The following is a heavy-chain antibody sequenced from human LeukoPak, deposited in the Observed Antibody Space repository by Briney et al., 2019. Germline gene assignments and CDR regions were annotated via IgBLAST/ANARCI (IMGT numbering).Heavy chain of an antibody. CDR2: ISSIEGRI. CDR1: GFIFSNYA. D-gene: IGHD2-15*01. CDR3: ARARRDCRGGTCYSYYFDY. Sequence: GGSLRLSCAASGFIFSNYAIHWVRQTPGKGLECVSAISSIEGRIFYANSVKGRFTISRDNSKNTVFLQMGSLRAEDMAVYYCARARRDCRGGTCYSYYFDYWGQGTQVTVSP. V-gene: IGHV3-64*01. J-gene: IGHJ4*02.